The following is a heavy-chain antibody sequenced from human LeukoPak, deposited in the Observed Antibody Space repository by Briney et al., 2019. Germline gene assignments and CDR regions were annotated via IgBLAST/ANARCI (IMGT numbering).Heavy chain of an antibody. CDR1: GGSISSSSYY. J-gene: IGHJ5*02. V-gene: IGHV4-39*01. CDR3: ARQYYDYVWGSYGFDP. CDR2: IYYSGST. D-gene: IGHD3-16*01. Sequence: SETLSLTCTVSGGSISSSSYYWGWIRQPPGKGLEWIGTIYYSGSTYYNPSLKSRVTISVDTSKNQFSLKLSSVTAADTAVYYCARQYYDYVWGSYGFDPWGQGTLVTVSS.